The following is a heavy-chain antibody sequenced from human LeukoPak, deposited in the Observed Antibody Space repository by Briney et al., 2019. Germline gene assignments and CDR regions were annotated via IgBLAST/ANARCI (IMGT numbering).Heavy chain of an antibody. CDR2: FDPEDGET. CDR3: ATPLNYDGSGSWLI. V-gene: IGHV1-24*01. Sequence: ASVKVSCKVSGSTLTEFSMHWVRQAPGKGLERMGGFDPEDGETIYAQKFQGRVTMTEDTSTDTAYMELSSLRSEDTAVYYCATPLNYDGSGSWLIWGQGTLVTVSS. J-gene: IGHJ4*02. CDR1: GSTLTEFS. D-gene: IGHD3-10*01.